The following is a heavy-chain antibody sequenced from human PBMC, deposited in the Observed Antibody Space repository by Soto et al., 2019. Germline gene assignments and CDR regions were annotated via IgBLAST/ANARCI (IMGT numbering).Heavy chain of an antibody. CDR3: ARDCSSTSCYTKPDYYYYYGMDV. V-gene: IGHV1-69*06. D-gene: IGHD2-2*02. CDR1: GGTFSSYA. Sequence: EASVKVSCKASGGTFSSYAISWVRQAPGQGLEWMGGIIPIFGTANYAQKFQGRVTITADKSTSTAYMELSSLRSEDTAVYYCARDCSSTSCYTKPDYYYYYGMDVWGQGTTVTVSS. J-gene: IGHJ6*02. CDR2: IIPIFGTA.